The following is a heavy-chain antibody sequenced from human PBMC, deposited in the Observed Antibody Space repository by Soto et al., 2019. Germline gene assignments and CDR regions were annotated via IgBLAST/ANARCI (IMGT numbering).Heavy chain of an antibody. CDR1: GVTFSIYA. V-gene: IGHV1-69*01. D-gene: IGHD2-15*01. Sequence: ASVKVSCKASGVTFSIYAISWVRQAPGQGLEWMGGISPIFGRATYAQKFQGRVTITADESTSTAYMELSRLRCEDTAVYSCATQTVADIEFDYWGQGTLVTVSS. CDR2: ISPIFGRA. CDR3: ATQTVADIEFDY. J-gene: IGHJ4*02.